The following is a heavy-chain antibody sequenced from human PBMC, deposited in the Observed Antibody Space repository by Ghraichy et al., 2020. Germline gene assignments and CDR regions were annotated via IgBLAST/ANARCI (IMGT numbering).Heavy chain of an antibody. D-gene: IGHD3-10*01. Sequence: GGSLRLSCAASEFTFDGYPMTWVRQAPGKGLEWVSIFGADGRTTFYADSVKGRFTISRDESKSTIYLQMNSLRAEDTAVYYCAKAGARVREGDFDVWGQGTLVTVSS. CDR1: EFTFDGYP. CDR2: FGADGRTT. V-gene: IGHV3-23*01. J-gene: IGHJ3*01. CDR3: AKAGARVREGDFDV.